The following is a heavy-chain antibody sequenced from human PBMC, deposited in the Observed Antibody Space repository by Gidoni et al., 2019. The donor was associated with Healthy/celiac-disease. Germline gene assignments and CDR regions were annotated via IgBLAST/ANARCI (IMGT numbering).Heavy chain of an antibody. CDR1: GGSISSSSYY. J-gene: IGHJ4*02. Sequence: QLQLQESGPGLVKPAENLCLTCTGPGGSISSSSYYWGWSRPPTGKGTEWIGGIYYSGSTYYTPSLKSRVTISVATSKYQFSLKLSSVTASDTAVYYCANNNWNYDYWGQGTLVTVSS. V-gene: IGHV4-39*01. D-gene: IGHD1-7*01. CDR3: ANNNWNYDY. CDR2: IYYSGST.